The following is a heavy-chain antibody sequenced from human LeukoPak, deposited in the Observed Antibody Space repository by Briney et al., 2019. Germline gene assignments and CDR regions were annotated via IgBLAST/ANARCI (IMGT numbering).Heavy chain of an antibody. CDR3: ARERTYYYYYMDV. CDR1: GFTFSSYW. V-gene: IGHV3-74*01. Sequence: PGGSLRLSCVASGFTFSSYWMHWVRQAPGKGLVWVSRINSDGSRTSYADSVKGRFTISRDNAKNTLYLQMNSLRAEDTAVYYCARERTYYYYYMDVWGKGTTVTVSS. CDR2: INSDGSRT. J-gene: IGHJ6*03.